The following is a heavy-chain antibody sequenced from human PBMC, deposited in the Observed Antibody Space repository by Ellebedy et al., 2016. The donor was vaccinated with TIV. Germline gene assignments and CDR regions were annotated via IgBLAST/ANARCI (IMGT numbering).Heavy chain of an antibody. CDR2: IYYSGST. CDR3: ARTTYYDFWSGPYFDL. CDR1: GGSFSGYY. J-gene: IGHJ2*01. V-gene: IGHV4-59*01. Sequence: SETLSLXCAVYGGSFSGYYWSWIRQPPGKGLEWIGYIYYSGSTNYNPSLKSRVTISVDTSKNQFSLKLSSVTAADTAVYYCARTTYYDFWSGPYFDLWGRGTLVTVSS. D-gene: IGHD3-3*01.